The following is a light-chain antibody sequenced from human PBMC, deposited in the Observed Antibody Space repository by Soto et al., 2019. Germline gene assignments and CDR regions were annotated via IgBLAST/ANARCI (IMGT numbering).Light chain of an antibody. CDR3: QPFNSYPWT. V-gene: IGKV1-5*01. CDR1: HSISGW. J-gene: IGKJ1*01. CDR2: GAS. Sequence: DIQMTQSPSTLSASVGDRVAITCRASHSISGWLAWYQQKPGKAPTLLIYGASSLQTGVPSRFGGSGSGTEFTLSISSLQPDDVATYDCQPFNSYPWTFGQGTKVEIK.